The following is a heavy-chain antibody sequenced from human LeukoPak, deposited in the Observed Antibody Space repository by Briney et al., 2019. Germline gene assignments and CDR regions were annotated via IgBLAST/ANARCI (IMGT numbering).Heavy chain of an antibody. CDR1: GFTVSRNY. D-gene: IGHD3-22*01. CDR2: IYSGGST. Sequence: PGGSLRLSCAASGFTVSRNYMSWVRQAPGKGLEWVSLIYSGGSTYYADSVKGRFTISRDNSKNTLYVQMNSLRAEDTAVYHCAAHSSGYLGWFDPWGQGTLVTVSS. V-gene: IGHV3-66*01. CDR3: AAHSSGYLGWFDP. J-gene: IGHJ5*02.